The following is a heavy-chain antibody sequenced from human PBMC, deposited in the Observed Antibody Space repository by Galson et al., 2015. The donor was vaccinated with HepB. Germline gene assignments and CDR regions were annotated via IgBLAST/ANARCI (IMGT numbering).Heavy chain of an antibody. CDR2: ISNSGSDL. CDR1: GFTFSGYS. J-gene: IGHJ4*02. Sequence: SLRLSCAASGFTFSGYSMTWVRQAPGKGLDWVSYISNSGSDLYYAESVKGRFTVSRDNAKNSMFLQMNSLRDEDTAVYYCARGASSGSYALAYWGQGTLVSIS. CDR3: ARGASSGSYALAY. V-gene: IGHV3-21*05. D-gene: IGHD1-26*01.